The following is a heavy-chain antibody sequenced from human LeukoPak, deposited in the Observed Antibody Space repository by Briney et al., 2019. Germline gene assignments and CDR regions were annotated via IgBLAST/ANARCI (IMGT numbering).Heavy chain of an antibody. CDR3: ARGSSVLNYFDS. CDR1: GGSISSYY. Sequence: SETLSLTCTVSGGSISSYYWSWVRQPPGKGLEWIGYICYSGSTNYSPSLKSRLTISVDTSKNQFSLKLSSVTAADTAVYYCARGSSVLNYFDSWGQGTLVTVSS. CDR2: ICYSGST. D-gene: IGHD6-6*01. J-gene: IGHJ4*02. V-gene: IGHV4-59*01.